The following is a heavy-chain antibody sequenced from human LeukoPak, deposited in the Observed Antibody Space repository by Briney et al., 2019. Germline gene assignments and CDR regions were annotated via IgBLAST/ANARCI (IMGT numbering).Heavy chain of an antibody. CDR2: IYYSGST. D-gene: IGHD6-19*01. CDR1: GGSISSSSYY. V-gene: IGHV4-39*01. Sequence: PSETLSLTCTVSGGSISSSSYYWGWIRQPPGKGLEWIGSIYYSGSTYYNPSLKSRVTISVDTSKNQFSLKLSSVTAADTAVYYCARREDGSGWYPSGMDVWGQGTTVTVS. J-gene: IGHJ6*02. CDR3: ARREDGSGWYPSGMDV.